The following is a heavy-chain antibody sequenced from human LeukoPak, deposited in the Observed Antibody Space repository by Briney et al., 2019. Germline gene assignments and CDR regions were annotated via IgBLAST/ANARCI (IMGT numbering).Heavy chain of an antibody. CDR2: ISSSSSYI. CDR1: GFTFSSYS. Sequence: GGSLRLSCAASGFTFSSYSMNWVRQAPGKGLEWVSSISSSSSYIYYADSVKGRFTISRDNAKNSLYLQMNSLRAEDTAVYYCAELGITMIGGVWGKETTVTISS. J-gene: IGHJ6*04. D-gene: IGHD3-10*02. V-gene: IGHV3-21*01. CDR3: AELGITMIGGV.